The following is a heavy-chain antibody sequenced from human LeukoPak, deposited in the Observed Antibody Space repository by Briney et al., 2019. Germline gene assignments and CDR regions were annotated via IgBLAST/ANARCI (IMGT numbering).Heavy chain of an antibody. J-gene: IGHJ5*02. V-gene: IGHV1-69*04. CDR1: GGTFSSYA. CDR2: IIPILGIA. CDR3: ARVGYDILTGYYSNWFDP. D-gene: IGHD3-9*01. Sequence: SVKVSCKASGGTFSSYAISWVRQAPGQGLEWMGRIIPILGIANCAQEFQGRVTITADKSTSTAYMELSSLRSEDTAVYYCARVGYDILTGYYSNWFDPWGQGTLVTVSS.